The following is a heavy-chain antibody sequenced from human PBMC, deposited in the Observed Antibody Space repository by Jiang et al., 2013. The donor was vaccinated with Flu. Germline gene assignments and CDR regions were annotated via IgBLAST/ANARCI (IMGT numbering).Heavy chain of an antibody. CDR2: ISGSGGSI. CDR1: GFTFSSYA. Sequence: VQLVESGGGLVQPGGSLRLSCAASGFTFSSYAMSWVRQAPGKGLEWVSVISGSGGSIYYADSVKGRFSISRDNSKNTLYLQMNSLRAEDTAIYYCAKDCSSTSCYAVWGQGTLVTVSS. D-gene: IGHD2-2*01. V-gene: IGHV3-23*04. J-gene: IGHJ4*02. CDR3: AKDCSSTSCYAV.